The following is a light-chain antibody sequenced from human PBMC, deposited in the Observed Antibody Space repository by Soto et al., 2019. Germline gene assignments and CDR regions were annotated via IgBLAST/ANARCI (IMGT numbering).Light chain of an antibody. CDR2: DVT. CDR3: SSYTKKDTLL. CDR1: SSDVGGYDH. Sequence: QSALTQPASVSGSPGQSITISCTGTSSDVGGYDHVSWYQQHPGKAPKLIIYDVTVRPSGISRRFSGSKSYNTASLAVSGLQPEDEADYYCSSYTKKDTLLFGGGTKLTVL. J-gene: IGLJ3*02. V-gene: IGLV2-14*03.